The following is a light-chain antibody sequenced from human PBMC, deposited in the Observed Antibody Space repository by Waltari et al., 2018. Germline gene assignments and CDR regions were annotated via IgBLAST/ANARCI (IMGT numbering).Light chain of an antibody. CDR3: TSFTSSSTVQ. Sequence: QSALTQPASVSGSPGQSITVSCTGTSSDVGGYNYVSWYQQHPGKAPKVRIYEVSNRPSGVSIRVAGSKAGNTASLTISWLQDEDEADYCCTSFTSSSTVQFGGGTKVTVL. CDR2: EVS. J-gene: IGLJ2*01. V-gene: IGLV2-14*01. CDR1: SSDVGGYNY.